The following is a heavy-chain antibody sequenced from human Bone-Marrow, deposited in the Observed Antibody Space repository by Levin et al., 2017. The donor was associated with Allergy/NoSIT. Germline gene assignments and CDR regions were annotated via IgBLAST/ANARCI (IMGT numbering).Heavy chain of an antibody. V-gene: IGHV3-48*01. D-gene: IGHD3-22*01. CDR1: GFTFNRYS. CDR2: ISGSSTTI. Sequence: QAGGSLRLSCAASGFTFNRYSMNWVRQAPGKGLEWVSFISGSSTTIYYADSVKGRFTISRDNANNALYLQINDLTADDTAVYYCARAGPLITMIVVFDSWGQGTLVTVSS. J-gene: IGHJ4*02. CDR3: ARAGPLITMIVVFDS.